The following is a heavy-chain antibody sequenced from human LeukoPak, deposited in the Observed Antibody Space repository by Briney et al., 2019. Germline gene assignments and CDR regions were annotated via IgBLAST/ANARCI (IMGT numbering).Heavy chain of an antibody. CDR3: AKEIYDSSGYHPLYYGMDV. J-gene: IGHJ6*02. CDR2: ISYDGSNK. V-gene: IGHV3-30*18. Sequence: PGGSLRLSCAASGFTFSSYGMHWVRQAPGKGLEWVAVISYDGSNKYYADSVKGRFTISRDNSKNTLYLQMNSLRAEDTAVYYCAKEIYDSSGYHPLYYGMDVWGQGTTVTVSS. CDR1: GFTFSSYG. D-gene: IGHD3-22*01.